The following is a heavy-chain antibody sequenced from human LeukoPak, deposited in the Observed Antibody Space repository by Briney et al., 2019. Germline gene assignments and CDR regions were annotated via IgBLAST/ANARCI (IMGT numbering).Heavy chain of an antibody. CDR3: VRDRMGGAFDI. Sequence: PGGSLRLSCAASGFIFSAYDMNWVRQAPGKGLEWLSFIEKTSSTIYYADSVKGRFTISRDNARNSLYLQLNSLRDEDTALYYCVRDRMGGAFDIWGQGTMVTISS. CDR2: IEKTSSTI. CDR1: GFIFSAYD. D-gene: IGHD3-16*01. J-gene: IGHJ3*02. V-gene: IGHV3-48*02.